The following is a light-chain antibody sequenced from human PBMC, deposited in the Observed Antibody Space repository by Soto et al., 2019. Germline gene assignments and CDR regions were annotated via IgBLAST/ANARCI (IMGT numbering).Light chain of an antibody. Sequence: QSVLTQPPSASRTPGQRVTISCSGSSSDIGSNTVNWDQQLPGTAPKLLIYSNNQRPSGVPDRFSGSKSGTSASLAISGLQSEDEADYYCAAWDDSLNGQVVFGGGTKLTVL. V-gene: IGLV1-44*01. CDR3: AAWDDSLNGQVV. CDR2: SNN. CDR1: SSDIGSNT. J-gene: IGLJ2*01.